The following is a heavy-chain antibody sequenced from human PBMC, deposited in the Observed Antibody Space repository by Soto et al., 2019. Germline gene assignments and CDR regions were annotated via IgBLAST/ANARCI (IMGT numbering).Heavy chain of an antibody. CDR1: GFTFSDYA. J-gene: IGHJ4*02. D-gene: IGHD6-19*01. Sequence: VQLVESGGGVVQPGRSLRLSCAASGFTFSDYAMHWVRQAPGKGLEWVAVVSHDGRNTHYADSVKGRFTISRDSSKNTLSLEMTRLGAEETAVYYCAKGGRQWLVTSGFNYWGQGALVTVSS. V-gene: IGHV3-30*18. CDR2: VSHDGRNT. CDR3: AKGGRQWLVTSGFNY.